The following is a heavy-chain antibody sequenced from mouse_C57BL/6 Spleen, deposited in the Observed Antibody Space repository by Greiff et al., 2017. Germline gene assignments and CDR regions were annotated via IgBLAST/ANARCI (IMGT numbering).Heavy chain of an antibody. CDR1: GYTFTSYW. CDR2: IDPSDSET. CDR3: ARSSYYYGSSYVGLCFAY. J-gene: IGHJ3*01. D-gene: IGHD1-1*01. V-gene: IGHV1-52*01. Sequence: QVQLQQPGAELVRPGSSVKLSCTASGYTFTSYWMHWVKQRPIQGLEWIGNIDPSDSETHYNQKFKDKATLTVDKSSSTAYMQLSSLTSEDSAVYYCARSSYYYGSSYVGLCFAYWGQGTLVTVSA.